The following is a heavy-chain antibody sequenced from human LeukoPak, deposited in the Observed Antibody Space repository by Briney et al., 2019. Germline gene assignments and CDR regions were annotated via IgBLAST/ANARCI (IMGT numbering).Heavy chain of an antibody. CDR2: ISGSGGST. CDR3: AKTMVRGVMDYYYYGMDV. D-gene: IGHD3-10*01. J-gene: IGHJ6*02. Sequence: PGGSLRLSCAASRFTFSSYAMSWVRQAPGKGLEWVSAISGSGGSTYYADSVKGRFTISRDNSKNTLYLQMNSLRAEDTAVYYCAKTMVRGVMDYYYYGMDVWGQGTTVTVSS. CDR1: RFTFSSYA. V-gene: IGHV3-23*01.